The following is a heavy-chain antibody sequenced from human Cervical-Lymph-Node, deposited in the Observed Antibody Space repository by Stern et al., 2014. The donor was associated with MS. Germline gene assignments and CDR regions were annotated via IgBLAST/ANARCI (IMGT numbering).Heavy chain of an antibody. CDR3: ARQRTTGHMDFDY. CDR1: GNTFTTYF. J-gene: IGHJ4*02. V-gene: IGHV1-46*01. D-gene: IGHD1-1*01. Sequence: VQLEESGAEVKKPGASVNVSCKASGNTFTTYFVHWVRQAPGQGLEWMCIITTSGGATSYMRSFQGRVTMTRDTSTNTVYLRLSNLKSEDTAVYYCARQRTTGHMDFDYWGQGTLVTVSS. CDR2: ITTSGGAT.